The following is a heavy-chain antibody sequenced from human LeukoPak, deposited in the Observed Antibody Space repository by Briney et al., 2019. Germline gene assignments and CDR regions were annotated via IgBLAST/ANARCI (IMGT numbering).Heavy chain of an antibody. CDR2: IIPILGIA. J-gene: IGHJ3*02. D-gene: IGHD2-15*01. V-gene: IGHV1-69*04. CDR1: GGTFSSYA. CDR3: ARRYCSGGSCYKGSAFDI. Sequence: ASVKVSCKASGGTFSSYAISWVRQAPGQGLEWMGRIIPILGIANYAQKFQGRVTITADKSTSTAYMELSSLRSEDTAVYYCARRYCSGGSCYKGSAFDIWGQGTMVTVSS.